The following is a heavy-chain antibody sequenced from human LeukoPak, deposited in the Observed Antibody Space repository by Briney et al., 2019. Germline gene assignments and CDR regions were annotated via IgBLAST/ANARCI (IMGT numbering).Heavy chain of an antibody. CDR3: ARVSSSWSRNRFDP. D-gene: IGHD6-13*01. CDR2: IYYSGST. Sequence: SETLSLTCTVSGGSISSVDYYWSWIRQPPGKGLEWIGYIYYSGSTYYNSSLKSRVAISVDTSKSQFSLKLTSVTAADTAVYYCARVSSSWSRNRFDPWGQGTLVTVSS. CDR1: GGSISSVDYY. J-gene: IGHJ5*02. V-gene: IGHV4-30-4*08.